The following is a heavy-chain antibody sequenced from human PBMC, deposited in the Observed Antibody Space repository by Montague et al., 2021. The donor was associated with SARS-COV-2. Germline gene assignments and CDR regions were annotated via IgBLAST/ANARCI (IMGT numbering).Heavy chain of an antibody. V-gene: IGHV4-59*01. D-gene: IGHD2-2*01. CDR2: IYYTGST. CDR1: GGSISGYY. J-gene: IGHJ4*02. CDR3: ARAQTTSFIANCVNYFDY. Sequence: SETLSLTCTVSGGSISGYYWTWIRQPPGKGLEWLGHIYYTGSTKYNPSLKSRVTISVDTPKNQFSLKLRSVTAADTAMYFCARAQTTSFIANCVNYFDYWGQGALVTVSS.